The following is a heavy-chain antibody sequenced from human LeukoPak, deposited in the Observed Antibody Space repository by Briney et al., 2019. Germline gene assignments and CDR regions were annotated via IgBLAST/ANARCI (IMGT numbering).Heavy chain of an antibody. Sequence: GESLKISCKGSGYSFTNYWIGWVRQMPGKGLEWMGTIYPGDSDTRYSSSFQGQVTISSDKSISTAYLQWSSLKASDTAMYYCARRLVGATTTYFDYWGQGTLVTVSS. CDR3: ARRLVGATTTYFDY. D-gene: IGHD1-26*01. J-gene: IGHJ4*02. CDR2: IYPGDSDT. V-gene: IGHV5-51*01. CDR1: GYSFTNYW.